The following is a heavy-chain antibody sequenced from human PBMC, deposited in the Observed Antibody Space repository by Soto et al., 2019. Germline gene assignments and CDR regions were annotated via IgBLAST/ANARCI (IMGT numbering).Heavy chain of an antibody. Sequence: PGESLKISCKGSGYSFTSYWIGWVRQMPGKGLEWMGIIYPGDSDTRYSPSFQGQVTISADKSISTAYLQWSSLKASDTAMYYCACPADLGVAGNHALDMWDQETMDPV. CDR1: GYSFTSYW. J-gene: IGHJ3*02. CDR2: IYPGDSDT. CDR3: ACPADLGVAGNHALDM. D-gene: IGHD6-19*01. V-gene: IGHV5-51*01.